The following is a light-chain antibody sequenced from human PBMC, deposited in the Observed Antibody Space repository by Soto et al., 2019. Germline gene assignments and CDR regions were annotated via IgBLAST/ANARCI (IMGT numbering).Light chain of an antibody. Sequence: QSVLTQPASVSGSPGQSITISCTGTSSDIGAYDFVSWYQQHPAKAPRLIISEVTNRPSGVSNRFSGSKSGNTASLTISRLQVEDEADYFCSSFTSRDTLVFGGGTQLTVL. CDR3: SSFTSRDTLV. CDR2: EVT. CDR1: SSDIGAYDF. J-gene: IGLJ3*02. V-gene: IGLV2-14*01.